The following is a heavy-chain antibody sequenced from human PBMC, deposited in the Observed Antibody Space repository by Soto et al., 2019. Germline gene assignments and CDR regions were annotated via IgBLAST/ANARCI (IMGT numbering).Heavy chain of an antibody. V-gene: IGHV3-30-3*01. Sequence: QVQVVESGGGVVQPGRSLRLSCAASGFTFSNYAMYWVRKAPGKGLEWVAVISYDGSNKYYADSVKGRFTISRDNSKNTLYLQMNSLRAEDTAVYYCARVYCVSTSCYGVYYYSGMDVWGQGTTVTVSS. CDR2: ISYDGSNK. CDR1: GFTFSNYA. J-gene: IGHJ6*02. D-gene: IGHD2-2*01. CDR3: ARVYCVSTSCYGVYYYSGMDV.